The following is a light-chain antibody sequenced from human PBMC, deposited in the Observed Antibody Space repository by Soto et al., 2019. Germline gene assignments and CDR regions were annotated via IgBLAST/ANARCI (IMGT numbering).Light chain of an antibody. CDR1: SSNIGTNT. V-gene: IGLV1-44*01. CDR3: EAWDGSLNVVL. Sequence: QSVLTQPPSASGTPGQRVTISCSGSSSNIGTNTFNWYQHLPGSAPQLLIFSNNQSPSGVPDRFSGSKSGTSASLAISGLQPDDEADYYCEAWDGSLNVVLFGGGTKLTVL. J-gene: IGLJ2*01. CDR2: SNN.